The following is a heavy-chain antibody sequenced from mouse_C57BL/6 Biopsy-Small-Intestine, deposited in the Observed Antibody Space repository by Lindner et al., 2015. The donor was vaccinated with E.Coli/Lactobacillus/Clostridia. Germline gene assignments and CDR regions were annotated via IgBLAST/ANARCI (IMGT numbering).Heavy chain of an antibody. Sequence: VQLQESGPELVKPGASVKISCKASGYAFSSSWMNWVKQRPGKGLEWIGRIYPGDGDTNYNGKFKGKATLTADTSSSTAYMQLSSLTSEDSAIYYCARSDNYVWFAYWGQGTLVTVSA. V-gene: IGHV1-82*01. CDR2: IYPGDGDT. CDR1: GYAFSSSW. J-gene: IGHJ3*01. D-gene: IGHD1-3*01. CDR3: ARSDNYVWFAY.